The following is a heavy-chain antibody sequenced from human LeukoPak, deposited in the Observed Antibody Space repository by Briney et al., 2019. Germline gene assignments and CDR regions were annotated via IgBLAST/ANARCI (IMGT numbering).Heavy chain of an antibody. J-gene: IGHJ4*02. Sequence: SETLSLTCTVSGGSISSYYWSWIRQPPGKGLEWIGRIYTSGSTNYNPSLKSRVTMSVDTSKNQFSLKLSPVTAADTAVYYCARSIAARPESGGGYFDYWGQGTLVTVSS. V-gene: IGHV4-4*07. CDR1: GGSISSYY. CDR3: ARSIAARPESGGGYFDY. CDR2: IYTSGST. D-gene: IGHD6-6*01.